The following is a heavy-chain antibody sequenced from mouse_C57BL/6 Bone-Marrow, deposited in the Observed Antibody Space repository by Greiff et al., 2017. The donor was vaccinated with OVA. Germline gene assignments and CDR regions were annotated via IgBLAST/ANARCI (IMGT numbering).Heavy chain of an antibody. CDR1: GFSLTSYG. CDR3: ALYDGYYFDY. Sequence: VMLVESGPGLVQPSQSLSITCTVSGFSLTSYGVHWVRQSPGKGLEWLGVIWSGGSTDYNAAFISRLSISKDNSKSQVFFKMNSLQADDTAIYYCALYDGYYFDYWGQGTTLTVSS. V-gene: IGHV2-2*01. D-gene: IGHD2-3*01. CDR2: IWSGGST. J-gene: IGHJ2*01.